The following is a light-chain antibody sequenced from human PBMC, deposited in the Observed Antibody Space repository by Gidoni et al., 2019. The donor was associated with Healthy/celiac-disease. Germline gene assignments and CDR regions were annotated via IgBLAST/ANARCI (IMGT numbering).Light chain of an antibody. CDR1: QSVSSN. Sequence: EIVMTQSPATLSVSPGERATLSCRASQSVSSNLAGYQQKPGQAPRLIIYGASTRATGIPARFSGSGSGTEFTLTISSLQSEDFAVYYCQQYNNWPPDTFGQGTKLEIK. J-gene: IGKJ2*01. CDR3: QQYNNWPPDT. CDR2: GAS. V-gene: IGKV3-15*01.